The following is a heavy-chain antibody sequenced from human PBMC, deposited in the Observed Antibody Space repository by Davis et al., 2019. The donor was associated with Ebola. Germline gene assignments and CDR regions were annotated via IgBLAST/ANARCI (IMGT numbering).Heavy chain of an antibody. D-gene: IGHD1-20*01. CDR2: IYTGDSDT. CDR3: ASLRRTITGMDDAFDV. J-gene: IGHJ3*01. V-gene: IGHV5-51*01. Sequence: KVSCKGSGNSFTSFWIGWVRQMPGTGLEWMGVIYTGDSDTRYSPSFRGQVTISADKSLRTAYLQWSGLKASDTAMYYCASLRRTITGMDDAFDVWGQGTMVTVSS. CDR1: GNSFTSFW.